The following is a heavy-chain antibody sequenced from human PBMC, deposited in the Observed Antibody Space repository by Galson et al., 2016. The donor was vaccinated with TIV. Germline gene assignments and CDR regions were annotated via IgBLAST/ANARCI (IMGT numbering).Heavy chain of an antibody. V-gene: IGHV3-66*02. J-gene: IGHJ6*02. Sequence: SLRLSCAASGLSVHINYMTWVRQAPGKGLEWVSLISDGGNTYYSDSVKGRFTISRDKSKNTLYLQMSSLRVEDTAVYYCVGDRIVDATYYYYYFGMDVWGQGTAVTVSS. CDR2: ISDGGNT. D-gene: IGHD1-26*01. CDR3: VGDRIVDATYYYYYFGMDV. CDR1: GLSVHINY.